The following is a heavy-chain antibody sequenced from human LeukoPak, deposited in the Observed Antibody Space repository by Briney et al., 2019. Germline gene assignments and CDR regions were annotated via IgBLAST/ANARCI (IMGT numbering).Heavy chain of an antibody. CDR2: MNPNSGNT. CDR1: GYTFTSYD. D-gene: IGHD3-3*01. V-gene: IGHV1-8*03. Sequence: GASVKVSCKASGYTFTSYDINWVRQATGQGLEWMGWMNPNSGNTGYAQKFQGRVTITRNTSISTAYMELSSLRSEDTAVYYCARGYGYYDFWIGYSSPFDYSGQGTLVTVSS. CDR3: ARGYGYYDFWIGYSSPFDY. J-gene: IGHJ4*02.